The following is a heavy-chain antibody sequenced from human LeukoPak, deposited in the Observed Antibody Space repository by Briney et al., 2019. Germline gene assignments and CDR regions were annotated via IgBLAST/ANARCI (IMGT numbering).Heavy chain of an antibody. Sequence: GRSLRLSCAASGFTFSSYGMHWVRQAPGKGLEWVAVISYDGSNKYYADSVKGRFTISRDNSKNTLYLQMNSLRAEDTAVYYCAKVCTTVLRYFDWSLPLDYWGQGTLVTVSS. V-gene: IGHV3-30*18. CDR2: ISYDGSNK. CDR3: AKVCTTVLRYFDWSLPLDY. CDR1: GFTFSSYG. J-gene: IGHJ4*02. D-gene: IGHD3-9*01.